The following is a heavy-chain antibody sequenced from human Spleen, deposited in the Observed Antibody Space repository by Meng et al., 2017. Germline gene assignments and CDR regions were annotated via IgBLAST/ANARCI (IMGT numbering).Heavy chain of an antibody. J-gene: IGHJ4*02. Sequence: GQLHWWVEELLNPLATPLLPCAVYGGSFSGSHWSWVRQPPGKGLELIGEINHSGSTNYTPSLKSRVTISVDTSKNQFSLKLSSVTAADTAVYYCARRDYYDSSGYYYVYYFDYWGQGTLVTVSS. CDR2: INHSGST. D-gene: IGHD3-22*01. CDR3: ARRDYYDSSGYYYVYYFDY. V-gene: IGHV4-34*01. CDR1: GGSFSGSH.